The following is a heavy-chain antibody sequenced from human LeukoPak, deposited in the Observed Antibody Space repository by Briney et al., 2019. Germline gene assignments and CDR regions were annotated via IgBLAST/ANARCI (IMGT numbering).Heavy chain of an antibody. J-gene: IGHJ5*02. CDR3: ARASYAYGNTWFDP. Sequence: GGSLRLSCAASGFTFSTYTMHWVRQAPGKGLEYVSAISSNGGSTYYANSVKGRFTISRDNSKNTVYLQMGSLRAEDMALYYCARASYAYGNTWFDPWGQGTLVTVSS. D-gene: IGHD3-16*01. V-gene: IGHV3-64*01. CDR1: GFTFSTYT. CDR2: ISSNGGST.